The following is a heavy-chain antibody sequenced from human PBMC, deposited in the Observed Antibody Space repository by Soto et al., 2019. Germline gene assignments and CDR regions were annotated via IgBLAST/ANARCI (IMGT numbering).Heavy chain of an antibody. V-gene: IGHV1-69*06. J-gene: IGHJ3*02. D-gene: IGHD1-26*01. Sequence: QVQLVQSGAEVQKPGSSVKVSCKASGGTLDSQGISWFRQAPGQGLEWMGRITPVSETANYAQRFQGRVTITADKSTSTAYMALSGLKSDDTAVYYCARGRLTAPKSGARGAFEIWGQGTMIIVSS. CDR3: ARGRLTAPKSGARGAFEI. CDR1: GGTLDSQG. CDR2: ITPVSETA.